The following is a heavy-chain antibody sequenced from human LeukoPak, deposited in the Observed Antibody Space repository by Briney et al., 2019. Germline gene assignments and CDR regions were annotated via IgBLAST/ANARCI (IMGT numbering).Heavy chain of an antibody. Sequence: PSETLSLTCAVSGDSISSGGHYWNWIRQRPGDGLEWIGYIFHTGSTYYNPSLKSRVTMSADTSKSQFSLKLSSVTAADTAVYYCARSPGIWNEYGRLEYWGQGALVTVSS. CDR1: GDSISSGGHY. D-gene: IGHD1-1*01. CDR2: IFHTGST. J-gene: IGHJ4*02. V-gene: IGHV4-31*11. CDR3: ARSPGIWNEYGRLEY.